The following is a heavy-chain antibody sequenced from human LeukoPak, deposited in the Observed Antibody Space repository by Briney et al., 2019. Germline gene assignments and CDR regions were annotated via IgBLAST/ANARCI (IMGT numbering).Heavy chain of an antibody. CDR2: IWYDGSNK. V-gene: IGHV3-33*01. Sequence: GGSLRLSCAASGFTFSSYGMHWVRQAPGKGLEGVAVIWYDGSNKYYADSVKGRFTISRDNSKNTLYLQMNSLRAEDTAVYYCARDGGYSIDYWGQGTLVTVSS. CDR3: ARDGGYSIDY. J-gene: IGHJ4*02. CDR1: GFTFSSYG. D-gene: IGHD5-18*01.